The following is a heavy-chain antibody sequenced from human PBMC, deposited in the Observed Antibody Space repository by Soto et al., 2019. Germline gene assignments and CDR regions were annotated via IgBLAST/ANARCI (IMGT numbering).Heavy chain of an antibody. Sequence: QVQLVQSGAEVKKPGASVKVSCKASGYTFTSYDINWVRQATGQGLEWMGWMNPNSGNTGYAQKFQGRVTLTRNTPISTAYMELSSRISEDTAVYYCARGYRGYYWYYFDYWGQGTLVTVSS. V-gene: IGHV1-8*01. J-gene: IGHJ4*02. CDR1: GYTFTSYD. CDR3: ARGYRGYYWYYFDY. D-gene: IGHD2-8*01. CDR2: MNPNSGNT.